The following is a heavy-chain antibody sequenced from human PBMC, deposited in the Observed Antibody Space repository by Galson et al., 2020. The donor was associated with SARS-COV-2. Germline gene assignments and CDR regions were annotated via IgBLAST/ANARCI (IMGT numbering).Heavy chain of an antibody. CDR1: GFTFYAYG. D-gene: IGHD3-10*01. CDR2: IWYDGTNK. CDR3: VPYGSAAYYNLPEKHFDH. J-gene: IGHJ4*02. Sequence: GESLKISCATSGFTFYAYGMHWVRQAPGKGLEWVAVIWYDGTNKYYADSVRGRFTISRDNAKNTLYLQMNSLRSDDTAVYYCVPYGSAAYYNLPEKHFDHWGQGTLVTVSS. V-gene: IGHV3-33*01.